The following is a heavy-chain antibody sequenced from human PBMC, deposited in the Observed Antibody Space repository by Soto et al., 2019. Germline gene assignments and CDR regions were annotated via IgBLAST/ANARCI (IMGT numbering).Heavy chain of an antibody. V-gene: IGHV4-59*01. CDR2: IYYSGST. Sequence: SETLSLTCTVSGGSISSYYWSWIRQPPGKGLEWIGYIYYSGSTNYNPSLKSRVTISVDTSKNQFSLKLSSVTAADTAVYYCARAGFEGNEYCSGGSCYPDYYYYYMDVWGKGTTVTVSS. D-gene: IGHD2-15*01. J-gene: IGHJ6*03. CDR1: GGSISSYY. CDR3: ARAGFEGNEYCSGGSCYPDYYYYYMDV.